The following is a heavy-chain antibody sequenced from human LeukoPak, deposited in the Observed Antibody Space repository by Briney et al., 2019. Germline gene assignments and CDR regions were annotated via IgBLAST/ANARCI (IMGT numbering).Heavy chain of an antibody. V-gene: IGHV3-30-3*01. CDR3: AHAWGRYYYYGMDV. CDR2: ISYDGSNK. Sequence: GGSLRLSCAASGFTFSIYAMHWVRQAPGKGLEWVAVISYDGSNKYYADSVKGRFTVSRDNSKNTLYLQMNSLRAEDTALYYCAHAWGRYYYYGMDVWGQGATVTVSS. CDR1: GFTFSIYA. D-gene: IGHD7-27*01. J-gene: IGHJ6*02.